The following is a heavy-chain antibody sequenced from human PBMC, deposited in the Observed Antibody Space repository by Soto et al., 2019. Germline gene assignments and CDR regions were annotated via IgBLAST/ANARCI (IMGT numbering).Heavy chain of an antibody. CDR2: IYYSGNT. Sequence: PSVMQSHTCTVADGTIVGGDDYWSWIRQPPGEGLEWIGYIYYSGNTYYNPSLKSRLTISLDTSKNQFSLNLSSVTAADTAVYFCARVPRQLEPTLCFDLWGQGTLVTVSS. J-gene: IGHJ5*02. D-gene: IGHD1-1*01. V-gene: IGHV4-30-4*01. CDR1: DGTIVGGDDY. CDR3: ARVPRQLEPTLCFDL.